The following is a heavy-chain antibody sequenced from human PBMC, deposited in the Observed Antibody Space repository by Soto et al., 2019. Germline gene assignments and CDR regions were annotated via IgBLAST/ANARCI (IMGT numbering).Heavy chain of an antibody. V-gene: IGHV4-34*01. Sequence: PSETLSLTCAVYGGSFSGYYWSWIRQPPGKGLEWIGEINHSGSTNYNPSLKSRVTISVDTSKNQFSLKLSSVTAADTAVYYCARAQLYSSGWYTRYYHYGMDVWGQGTTVTVSS. J-gene: IGHJ6*02. CDR3: ARAQLYSSGWYTRYYHYGMDV. D-gene: IGHD6-19*01. CDR2: INHSGST. CDR1: GGSFSGYY.